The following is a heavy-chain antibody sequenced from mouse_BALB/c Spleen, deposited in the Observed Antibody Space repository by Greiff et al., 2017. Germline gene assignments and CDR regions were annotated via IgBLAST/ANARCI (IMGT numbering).Heavy chain of an antibody. CDR3: TRRDYYGSSYVYYAMDY. CDR2: IRLKSNNYAT. Sequence: EVKLMESGGGLVQPGGSMKLSCVASGFTFSNYWMNWVRQSPEKGLEWVAEIRLKSNNYATHYAESVKGRFTISRDDSKSSVYLQMNNLRAEDTGIYYCTRRDYYGSSYVYYAMDYWGQGTSVTVSS. D-gene: IGHD1-1*01. CDR1: GFTFSNYW. V-gene: IGHV6-6*02. J-gene: IGHJ4*01.